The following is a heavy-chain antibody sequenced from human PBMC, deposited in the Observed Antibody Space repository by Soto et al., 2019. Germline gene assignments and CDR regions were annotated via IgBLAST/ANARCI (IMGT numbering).Heavy chain of an antibody. V-gene: IGHV1-8*01. J-gene: IGHJ4*02. CDR3: ARGHRNWGVDY. Sequence: QVQLVQSGAEVKKPGASVKVPCKAAAYTFTSYDINWVRQATGQDFEWMGWMNPNNGNTAYAQKFQGRVTMTRDTSKSTAFMELSSLTSEDTAVYYCARGHRNWGVDYWGQGTLVTVSS. CDR1: AYTFTSYD. CDR2: MNPNNGNT. D-gene: IGHD7-27*01.